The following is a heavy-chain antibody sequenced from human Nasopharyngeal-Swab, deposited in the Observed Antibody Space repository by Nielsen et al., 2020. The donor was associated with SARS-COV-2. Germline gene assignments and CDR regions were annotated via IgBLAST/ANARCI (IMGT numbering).Heavy chain of an antibody. CDR1: GYRFTDHW. Sequence: GESLKISCETSGYRFTDHWVAWVRQMPGKGLDWVGTIFPGDSDTRYSPSFEGRVTISVDQSITTAYLHWTSLKASDTAMYYCVRPEGVATSFKYYFQYGMDVWGQGTMVTVPS. J-gene: IGHJ6*02. CDR2: IFPGDSDT. V-gene: IGHV5-51*01. CDR3: VRPEGVATSFKYYFQYGMDV. D-gene: IGHD5-12*01.